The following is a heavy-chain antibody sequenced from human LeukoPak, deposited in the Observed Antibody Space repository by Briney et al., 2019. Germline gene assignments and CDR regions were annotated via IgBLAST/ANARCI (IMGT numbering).Heavy chain of an antibody. J-gene: IGHJ4*02. CDR3: ARDHGSGSYPDY. CDR2: IYYSGST. D-gene: IGHD3-10*01. Sequence: PSETLSLTCTVSGGSISSSSYYWGWIRQPPGKGLEWIGSIYYSGSTYYNPSLKSRVTISVDTSKNQFSLKLSSVTAADTAVYYCARDHGSGSYPDYWGQGTLVTVSS. V-gene: IGHV4-39*07. CDR1: GGSISSSSYY.